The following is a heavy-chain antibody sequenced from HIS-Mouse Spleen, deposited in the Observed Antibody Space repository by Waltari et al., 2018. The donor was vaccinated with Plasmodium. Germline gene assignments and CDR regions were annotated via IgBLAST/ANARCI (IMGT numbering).Heavy chain of an antibody. Sequence: QVQLQQWGAGLLKPSETLSLTCAVYGGSFSGYYWSWSRQPPGKGLEWIGESTHSGSTNYTPSLKSRVTISVDTSKNQFSLKLSSVTAADTAVYYCARGRRIVVVTAPRGFFDYWGQGTLVTVSS. D-gene: IGHD2-21*02. V-gene: IGHV4-34*01. CDR3: ARGRRIVVVTAPRGFFDY. J-gene: IGHJ4*02. CDR2: STHSGST. CDR1: GGSFSGYY.